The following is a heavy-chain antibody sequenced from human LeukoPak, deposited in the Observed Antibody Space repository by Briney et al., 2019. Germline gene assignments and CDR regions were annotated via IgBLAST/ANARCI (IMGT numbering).Heavy chain of an antibody. CDR3: ARDPHYYDSSGYYYVGIDY. CDR2: IIPIFGTA. D-gene: IGHD3-22*01. CDR1: GGTFSSYA. V-gene: IGHV1-69*05. J-gene: IGHJ4*02. Sequence: SVKVSCKASGGTFSSYAISWVRQAPGQGLEWMGGIIPIFGTASYAQKFQGRVTMTRDTSTSTVYMELSSLRSEDTAVYYCARDPHYYDSSGYYYVGIDYWGQGTLVTVSS.